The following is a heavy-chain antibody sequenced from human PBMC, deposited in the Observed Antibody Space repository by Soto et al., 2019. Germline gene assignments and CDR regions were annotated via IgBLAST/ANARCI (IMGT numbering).Heavy chain of an antibody. Sequence: SETLSLTCTVSGGSISSYYWSWIRQPPGKGLEWIGYIYYSGSTNYNPTLKSRVTISVDTSKNQFSLKLSSVTAADTAVYYCAFSAYSSSWYLKGAYGMDVWGQGTTVTVSS. CDR2: IYYSGST. CDR1: GGSISSYY. V-gene: IGHV4-59*12. CDR3: AFSAYSSSWYLKGAYGMDV. D-gene: IGHD6-13*01. J-gene: IGHJ6*02.